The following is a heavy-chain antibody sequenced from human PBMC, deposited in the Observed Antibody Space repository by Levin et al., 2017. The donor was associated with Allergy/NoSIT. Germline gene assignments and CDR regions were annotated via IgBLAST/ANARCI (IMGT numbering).Heavy chain of an antibody. CDR2: TYYRTQWYH. Sequence: LSQTLSLTCAISGDSVSSKSAAWNWIRQSPSRGLEWLGRTYYRTQWYHDYALFLRSRIVIIPDTSKNEVSLQLDSVTAEDTALYFCSRDTSPESGFYFYYGMDVWGQGTAVTVSS. CDR1: GDSVSSKSAA. D-gene: IGHD6-25*01. J-gene: IGHJ6*02. CDR3: SRDTSPESGFYFYYGMDV. V-gene: IGHV6-1*01.